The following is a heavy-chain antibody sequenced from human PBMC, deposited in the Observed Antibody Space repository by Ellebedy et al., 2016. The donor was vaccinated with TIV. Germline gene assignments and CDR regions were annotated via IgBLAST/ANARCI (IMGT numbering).Heavy chain of an antibody. CDR1: GGSFSAYY. J-gene: IGHJ4*02. CDR3: ARLRAGGGSSWYFDY. CDR2: IYYSGST. V-gene: IGHV4-34*01. D-gene: IGHD6-13*01. Sequence: MPSETLSLTCAVSGGSFSAYYWSWIRQPPGKGLEWIGSIYYSGSTYYNPSLESRVTISGATSTNQFSLKVTSVTAADTAVYYCARLRAGGGSSWYFDYWGQGTLVTVSS.